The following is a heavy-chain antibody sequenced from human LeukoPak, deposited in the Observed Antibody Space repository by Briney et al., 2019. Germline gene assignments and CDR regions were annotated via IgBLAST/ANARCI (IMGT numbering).Heavy chain of an antibody. V-gene: IGHV3-11*04. Sequence: GGSLRLSCAASGFTFSDYYMSWIRQAPGKGLEWVSYISSSGSTIYYADSVKGRFTISRDNSKNTLYLQMNSLRAEDTAVYYCAKDRLWFGELFNDWFDPWGQGTLVTVSS. CDR2: ISSSGSTI. CDR3: AKDRLWFGELFNDWFDP. D-gene: IGHD3-10*01. J-gene: IGHJ5*02. CDR1: GFTFSDYY.